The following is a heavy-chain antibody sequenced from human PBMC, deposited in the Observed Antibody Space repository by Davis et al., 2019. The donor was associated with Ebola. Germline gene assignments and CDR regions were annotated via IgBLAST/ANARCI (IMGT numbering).Heavy chain of an antibody. CDR2: ISYDGSNK. D-gene: IGHD2-2*01. Sequence: PGGSLRLSCAASGFTFSSYGMHWVRQAPGKGLEWVAVISYDGSNKYYADSVKGRFTISRDNSKNTLYLQMNSLRAEDTAVYYCAIGSYAFYWGQGTLVTVSS. J-gene: IGHJ4*02. CDR3: AIGSYAFY. CDR1: GFTFSSYG. V-gene: IGHV3-30*03.